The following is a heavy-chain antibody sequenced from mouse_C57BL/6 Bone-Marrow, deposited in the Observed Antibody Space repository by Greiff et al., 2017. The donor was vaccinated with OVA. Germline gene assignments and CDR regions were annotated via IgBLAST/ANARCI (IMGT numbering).Heavy chain of an antibody. J-gene: IGHJ4*01. CDR2: ISDGGSYT. V-gene: IGHV5-4*01. CDR1: GFTFSSYA. Sequence: EVKLEESGGGLVKPGGSLKLSCAASGFTFSSYAMSWVRQTPEKRLEWVATISDGGSYTYYPDNVKGRFTISRDNAKNNLYLQMSHLKSEDTAMYYCARDGATVVAKYYAMDYWGQGTSVTVSS. D-gene: IGHD1-1*01. CDR3: ARDGATVVAKYYAMDY.